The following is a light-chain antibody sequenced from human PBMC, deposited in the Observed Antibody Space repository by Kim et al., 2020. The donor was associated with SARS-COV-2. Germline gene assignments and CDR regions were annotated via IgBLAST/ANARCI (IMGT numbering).Light chain of an antibody. CDR2: NDS. J-gene: IGLJ3*02. CDR3: QSADSIGTYWV. Sequence: SPGQTARITCSGDVLAKQYAYWFQQKPGQAPVLVIYNDSERPSGIHERFSGSSSGTTVTLTISGVQAEDEAAYYCQSADSIGTYWVFGGGTKVTVL. CDR1: VLAKQY. V-gene: IGLV3-25*03.